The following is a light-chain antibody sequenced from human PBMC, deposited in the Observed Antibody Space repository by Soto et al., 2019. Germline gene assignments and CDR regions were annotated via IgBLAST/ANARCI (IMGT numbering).Light chain of an antibody. J-gene: IGKJ4*01. V-gene: IGKV1-39*01. CDR3: QQSYRLPLT. CDR1: QRISAF. CDR2: SAS. Sequence: DIQMTQSPSSVSAFVGESVTITCHASQRISAFLNWYHQKPGKAPKLLIDSASYLQSGVPSNFSGSGSGTDFTLSIVTLQPEDSGTYFCQQSYRLPLTFGGGTKVDIK.